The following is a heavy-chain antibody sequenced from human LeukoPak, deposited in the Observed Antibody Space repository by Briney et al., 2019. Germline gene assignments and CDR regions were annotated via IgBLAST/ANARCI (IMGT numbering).Heavy chain of an antibody. D-gene: IGHD4-17*01. Sequence: GGSLRLSCAAPGFTFSSFGMHWVRQAPGKGLEWVAVISYDGINKYYADSVKGRFTISRDNSRSTLYLQMSSLRAEDTAVYYCANLYGDYPDYWGQGTLVTVSS. CDR1: GFTFSSFG. J-gene: IGHJ4*02. CDR2: ISYDGINK. CDR3: ANLYGDYPDY. V-gene: IGHV3-30*18.